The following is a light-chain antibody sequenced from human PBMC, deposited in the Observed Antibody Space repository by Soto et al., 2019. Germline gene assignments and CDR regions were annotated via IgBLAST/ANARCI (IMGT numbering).Light chain of an antibody. CDR2: DDS. CDR3: QVWDNTHDHGGV. J-gene: IGLJ3*02. Sequence: SYELTQPPSVSVAPGQTARITCGGNNIGSKSVHWYRQKPGQALVLVVYDDSDRPSGTPERFSGSNSGNTATLAISRVEAGDEANFYCQVWDNTHDHGGVFGGGTKLTVL. V-gene: IGLV3-21*02. CDR1: NIGSKS.